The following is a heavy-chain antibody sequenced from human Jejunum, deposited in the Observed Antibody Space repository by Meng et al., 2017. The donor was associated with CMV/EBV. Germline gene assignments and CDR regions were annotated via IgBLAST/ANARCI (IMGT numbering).Heavy chain of an antibody. V-gene: IGHV4-59*02. D-gene: IGHD2-2*01. CDR3: VRHGDCSSGSCYYHWLDP. Sequence: QGHLTGSGPGLGRPSGTLSLTCSVSGGSVSKYYWGWIRQTPGGGLEWLGYIYNSGDIYYNPFLEGRVTISTDTSKNQFSLKLRYVTAADTAVYYCVRHGDCSSGSCYYHWLDPWGQGSLVTVFS. CDR1: GGSVSKYY. CDR2: IYNSGDI. J-gene: IGHJ5*01.